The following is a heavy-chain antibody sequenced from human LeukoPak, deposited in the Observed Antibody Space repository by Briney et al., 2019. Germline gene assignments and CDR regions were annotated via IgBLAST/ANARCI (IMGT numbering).Heavy chain of an antibody. Sequence: PGGSLRLSCAASGFTFSTSWMHWVRQAPGKGLVWVSRINSDGTTIDYADSVKGLFTISRDNAKNTLYLQMNSLRDEDTAVYYCARAGYYRFDYWGQGTLVTVSS. CDR1: GFTFSTSW. V-gene: IGHV3-74*01. J-gene: IGHJ4*02. CDR2: INSDGTTI. CDR3: ARAGYYRFDY. D-gene: IGHD2/OR15-2a*01.